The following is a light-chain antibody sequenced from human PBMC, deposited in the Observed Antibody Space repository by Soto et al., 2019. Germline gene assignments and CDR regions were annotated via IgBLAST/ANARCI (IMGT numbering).Light chain of an antibody. CDR2: GAS. CDR1: QSVSSSX. CDR3: XXYGSSPGT. Sequence: ELVLTQSPGTLSLSPGERAALSCRASQSVSSSXLAWYQQKPGQAPRLLIYGASSRATGIPDRFSGSGSGXDXXXXXXXXXXEDFAVYYCXXYGSSPGTFGQGTKLEIK. V-gene: IGKV3-20*01. J-gene: IGKJ2*01.